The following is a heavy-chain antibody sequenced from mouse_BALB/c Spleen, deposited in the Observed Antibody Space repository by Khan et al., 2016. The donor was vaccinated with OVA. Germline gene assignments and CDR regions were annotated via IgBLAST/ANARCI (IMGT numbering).Heavy chain of an antibody. V-gene: IGHV1-87*01. CDR3: ARGGITSGYFDY. D-gene: IGHD1-3*01. CDR1: GYTFTGYW. J-gene: IGHJ2*01. Sequence: QMQLEESGTELARPGASVNLSCKASGYTFTGYWMQWVKQRPGQGLEWIGAIYPGDGNTRYTQKFKGKATLTADKSSSTAYMQLSSLASEDSAVYYCARGGITSGYFDYWGQGTTHTVSS. CDR2: IYPGDGNT.